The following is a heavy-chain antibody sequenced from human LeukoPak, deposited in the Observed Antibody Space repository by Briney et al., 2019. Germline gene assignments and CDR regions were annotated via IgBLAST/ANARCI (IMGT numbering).Heavy chain of an antibody. CDR1: GYTFTSYG. J-gene: IGHJ3*02. D-gene: IGHD2-15*01. V-gene: IGHV1-18*01. CDR2: ISAYNGNT. CDR3: AESLGCSGGSCSYAFDI. Sequence: ASVKVSCKASGYTFTSYGISWVRQAPGQGLEWMGWISAYNGNTNYAQKLQGRVTMTTDTSTSTAYMELRSLRSDDTAVYYCAESLGCSGGSCSYAFDIWGQGTMVTVSS.